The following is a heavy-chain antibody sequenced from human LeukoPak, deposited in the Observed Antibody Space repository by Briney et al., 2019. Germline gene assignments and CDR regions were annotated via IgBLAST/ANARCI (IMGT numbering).Heavy chain of an antibody. V-gene: IGHV3-48*03. CDR2: ISSSGSTI. D-gene: IGHD3-3*01. Sequence: PGGSLRLSCAASGFTFSSYEMNWVRQAPGKGLEWVSYISSSGSTIYYADSVKGRFTISRDNSKNTLYLQMNSLRAEDTAVYYCARLERGYYYMDVWGKGTTVTISS. CDR3: ARLERGYYYMDV. J-gene: IGHJ6*03. CDR1: GFTFSSYE.